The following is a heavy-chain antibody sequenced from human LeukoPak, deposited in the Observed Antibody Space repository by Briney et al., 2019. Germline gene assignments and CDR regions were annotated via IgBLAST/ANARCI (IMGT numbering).Heavy chain of an antibody. D-gene: IGHD2/OR15-2a*01. J-gene: IGHJ4*02. CDR3: VREGEGPLSKDFDY. CDR2: IGTHSTFT. V-gene: IGHV1-2*02. CDR1: GFTFTDHY. Sequence: ASMKVSCKSSGFTFTDHYIHWVRQGPGQGLEWMGYIGTHSTFTSSPQEFQGRVTMTRDASMSTAYMELTRLTSDDTAAYYCVREGEGPLSKDFDYWGQGTLVTVSS.